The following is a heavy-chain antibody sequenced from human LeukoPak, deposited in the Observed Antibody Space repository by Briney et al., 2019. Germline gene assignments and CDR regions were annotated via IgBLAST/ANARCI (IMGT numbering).Heavy chain of an antibody. CDR3: ARRGIAVSGTPAEYFQH. CDR2: IYPGDSDA. CDR1: GYSFTTYR. V-gene: IGHV5-51*01. D-gene: IGHD6-19*01. J-gene: IGHJ1*01. Sequence: GESLKIFLWGSGYSFTTYRHGWERQMPGKGLQWMGIIYPGDSDARYSPSFQGQVTISAGKSFSTADLQWSSLKASDTAMYYCARRGIAVSGTPAEYFQHWGQGTLVIVSS.